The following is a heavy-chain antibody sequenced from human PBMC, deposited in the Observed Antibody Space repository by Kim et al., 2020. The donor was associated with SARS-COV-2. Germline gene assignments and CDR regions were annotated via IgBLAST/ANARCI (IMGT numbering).Heavy chain of an antibody. CDR3: EGYYFGMDV. V-gene: IGHV3-74*01. CDR2: STK. Sequence: STKTHAAPVKGRYTISRDSATNTLYLQMNSLRAEDTAVYYCEGYYFGMDVWGQGTTVTVSS. J-gene: IGHJ6*02.